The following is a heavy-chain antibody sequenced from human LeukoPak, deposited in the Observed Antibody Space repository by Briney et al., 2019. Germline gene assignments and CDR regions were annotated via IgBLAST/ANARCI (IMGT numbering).Heavy chain of an antibody. V-gene: IGHV3-20*04. D-gene: IGHD3-22*01. Sequence: GGSLRLSCAASGFTFDDYGMSWVRQAPGKGLEWVSGINWNGGSTYYADSVKGRFTISRDNSKNTLYLQMNSLRAEDTAVYYCARDRYHNYYDSSPYFDYWGQGTLVTVSS. CDR1: GFTFDDYG. J-gene: IGHJ4*02. CDR2: INWNGGST. CDR3: ARDRYHNYYDSSPYFDY.